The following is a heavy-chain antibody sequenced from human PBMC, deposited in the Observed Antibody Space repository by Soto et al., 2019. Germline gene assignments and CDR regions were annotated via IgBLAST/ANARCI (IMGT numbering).Heavy chain of an antibody. Sequence: EVQLVESGGALVQPGGYLRLSCAASGFIFSNYEMSWVRQAPVKGLEWVSYIDHSGTTIYYADSVKGRFTISRDNAKNSLFLQMNRLRAEDTAVYYCARGHIVATILDYWGQGTLVTVS. CDR1: GFIFSNYE. V-gene: IGHV3-48*03. D-gene: IGHD5-12*01. CDR3: ARGHIVATILDY. CDR2: IDHSGTTI. J-gene: IGHJ4*02.